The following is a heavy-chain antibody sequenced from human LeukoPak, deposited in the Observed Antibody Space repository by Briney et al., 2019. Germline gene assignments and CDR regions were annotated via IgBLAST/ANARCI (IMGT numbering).Heavy chain of an antibody. V-gene: IGHV1-2*02. CDR2: INPSNGGT. Sequence: ASVKVSCKASVYTFTDYYIHWMRQAPGQGLEWMGWINPSNGGTNFAQEFQGRVTMTRDTSISTAYMELSRLTSDDTAVYYCARVGYFGSGSYCPYWGQGTLVTVSS. J-gene: IGHJ4*02. CDR1: VYTFTDYY. D-gene: IGHD3-10*01. CDR3: ARVGYFGSGSYCPY.